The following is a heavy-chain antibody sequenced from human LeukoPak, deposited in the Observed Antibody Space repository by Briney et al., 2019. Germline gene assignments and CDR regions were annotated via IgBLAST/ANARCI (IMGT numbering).Heavy chain of an antibody. D-gene: IGHD5-24*01. Sequence: PGGSLRLSCAASGFIFSSYWMSWVRQAPGKGLEWVANIKEDGSEKYYVDSVKGRFTISRDNAKNSLYLQVNSLRAEDTAVYYCARGPPEWLPSLYYFDYWGQGTLVTVSS. CDR2: IKEDGSEK. CDR1: GFIFSSYW. CDR3: ARGPPEWLPSLYYFDY. V-gene: IGHV3-7*01. J-gene: IGHJ4*02.